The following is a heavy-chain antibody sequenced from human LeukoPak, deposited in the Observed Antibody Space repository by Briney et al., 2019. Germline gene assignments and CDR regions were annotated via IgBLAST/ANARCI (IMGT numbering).Heavy chain of an antibody. J-gene: IGHJ4*02. CDR1: GFMFSSNW. CDR3: AKEGRSLQTY. D-gene: IGHD5-24*01. V-gene: IGHV3-7*03. Sequence: GGSLRLSCAASGFMFSSNWMSWVRLAPGKGLEWVANIKEDGTETYYVDSVKGRFTISRDNAKNSLYLQMNSLRVEDTAVYYCAKEGRSLQTYWAQGTLVTVSS. CDR2: IKEDGTET.